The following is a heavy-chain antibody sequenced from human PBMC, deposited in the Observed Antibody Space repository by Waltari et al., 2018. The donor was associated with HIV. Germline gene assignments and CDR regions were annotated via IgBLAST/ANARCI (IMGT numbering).Heavy chain of an antibody. CDR2: INPKSGVT. D-gene: IGHD3-16*01. CDR1: GYSFIAYS. J-gene: IGHJ2*01. V-gene: IGHV1-2*06. CDR3: ARGFFQNDLRGLFDL. Sequence: QVQLVQSGAEVKMPGASVRVSCKAPGYSFIAYSVHWVRQAPGQGLQWMGRINPKSGVTNYPQKFQGRVSMTRDTSISTAYLEVTTLRSDDTAVYYCARGFFQNDLRGLFDLWGRGTLVTVSS.